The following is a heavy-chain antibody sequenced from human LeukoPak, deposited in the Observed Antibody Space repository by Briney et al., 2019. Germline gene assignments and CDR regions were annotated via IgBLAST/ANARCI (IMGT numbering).Heavy chain of an antibody. V-gene: IGHV1-8*01. CDR1: GYTFTSYD. CDR3: ARTLGDSSGYYDYYYYMDV. CDR2: MNPNSGNT. D-gene: IGHD3-22*01. Sequence: GASVTVSCKASGYTFTSYDINWVRQAPGQGLEWMGWMNPNSGNTGYAQKFQGRVTMTRNTSISTAYMELSSLRSEDTAVYYCARTLGDSSGYYDYYYYMDVWGKGTTVTVSS. J-gene: IGHJ6*03.